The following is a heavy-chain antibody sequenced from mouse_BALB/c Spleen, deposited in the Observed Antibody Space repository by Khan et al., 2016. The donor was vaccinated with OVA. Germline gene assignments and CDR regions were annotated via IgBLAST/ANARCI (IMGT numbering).Heavy chain of an antibody. J-gene: IGHJ4*01. V-gene: IGHV1S81*02. CDR2: INPSNGGT. Sequence: QVQLQQPGAELVKPGASVKLSCKASGYTFTSYYMFWVKQRPGQGLEWIGEINPSNGGTNFNEKFKSKATLTVDKSSSSAYMQLSSLTSEDSAVYYCTRSGYYYGMDYWGQGTSVTVSS. CDR3: TRSGYYYGMDY. CDR1: GYTFTSYY.